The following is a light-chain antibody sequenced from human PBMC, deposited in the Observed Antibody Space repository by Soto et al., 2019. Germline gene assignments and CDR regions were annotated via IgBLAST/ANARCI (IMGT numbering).Light chain of an antibody. CDR3: QKYNSAPYT. CDR1: QGISNY. J-gene: IGKJ2*01. Sequence: DIQMTQSPSSLSASVGDSVTITCRASQGISNYLAWYQQKPGNVPKLLIYAASTSQSGVPSRFSGSGSGTDFTLTISSLQPEDVATYYCQKYNSAPYTFGQGTKLEIK. V-gene: IGKV1-27*01. CDR2: AAS.